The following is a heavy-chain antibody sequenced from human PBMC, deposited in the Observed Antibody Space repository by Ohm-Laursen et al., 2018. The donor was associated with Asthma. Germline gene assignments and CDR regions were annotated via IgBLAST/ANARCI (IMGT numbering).Heavy chain of an antibody. J-gene: IGHJ4*02. Sequence: SLRLSCTASGFSVSRHFMNWIRQAPGKGLEWVSAISGSGGSTYYADSVKGRFTISRDNSKNTLYLQMNSLRAEDTAVYYCAKVRDYGDPDYWGQGTLVTVSS. V-gene: IGHV3-23*01. CDR1: GFSVSRHF. D-gene: IGHD4-17*01. CDR2: ISGSGGST. CDR3: AKVRDYGDPDY.